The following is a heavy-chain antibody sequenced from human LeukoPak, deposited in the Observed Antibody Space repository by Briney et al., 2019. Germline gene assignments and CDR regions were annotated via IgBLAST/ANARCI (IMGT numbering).Heavy chain of an antibody. D-gene: IGHD4-11*01. CDR1: GFTFSHYG. CDR2: ISYDGSNK. CDR3: ARDLDYSTGFDY. Sequence: GTSLRLSCAASGFTFSHYGMHWVRQAPGKGLEWVAVISYDGSNKYYTDSVKGRFTISRDIANSLLYLQMNSLRADDTAVYYCARDLDYSTGFDYWGQGTLVTVSS. J-gene: IGHJ4*02. V-gene: IGHV3-30*03.